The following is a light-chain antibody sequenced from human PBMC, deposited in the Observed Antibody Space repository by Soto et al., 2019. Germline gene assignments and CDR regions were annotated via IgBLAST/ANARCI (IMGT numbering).Light chain of an antibody. CDR2: AAY. Sequence: DIQLTQSPSFLSASVGDTVTITCRASQDIDNYLAWYQHAPGKAPKFLIYAAYTLKSGVPSRFSGSGSGTEFTLTISSLQPDDFATYYCQHYNSYSEAFGQGTKVDI. CDR3: QHYNSYSEA. V-gene: IGKV1-9*01. CDR1: QDIDNY. J-gene: IGKJ1*01.